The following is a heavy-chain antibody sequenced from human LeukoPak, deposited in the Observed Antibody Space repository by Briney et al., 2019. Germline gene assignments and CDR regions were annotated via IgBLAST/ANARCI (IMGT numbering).Heavy chain of an antibody. CDR3: AKRIQSAMAMGY. CDR2: MSGSGRTT. CDR1: GFTFSNYA. D-gene: IGHD5-18*01. J-gene: IGHJ4*02. Sequence: GGSLRLSCAASGFTFSNYALSCVRRAPGGRHGWVSDMSGSGRTTYYADSVKSRFNISRDNSKNTMYLQMNRLRAEDTAVYYCAKRIQSAMAMGYWGQGTLVTVPS. V-gene: IGHV3-23*01.